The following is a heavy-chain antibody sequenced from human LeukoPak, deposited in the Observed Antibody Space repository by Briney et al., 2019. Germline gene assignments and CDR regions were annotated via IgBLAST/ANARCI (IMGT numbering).Heavy chain of an antibody. CDR1: GNYW. D-gene: IGHD2/OR15-2a*01. CDR3: VSFYETY. J-gene: IGHJ4*02. V-gene: IGHV3-74*01. CDR2: INSDGSWT. Sequence: PGGSLRLSCAASGNYWMHWVRQAPGKELVWVSHINSDGSWTSYADSVKGRFTISKDNAKNTVYPQMNSLRAEDTAVYYCVSFYETYWGRGTLVTVSS.